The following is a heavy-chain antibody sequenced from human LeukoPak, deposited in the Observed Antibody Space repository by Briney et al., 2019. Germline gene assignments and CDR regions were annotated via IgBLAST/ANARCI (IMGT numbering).Heavy chain of an antibody. CDR1: GFTFNNYA. D-gene: IGHD2-8*01. V-gene: IGHV3-23*01. CDR2: ISGSGGST. Sequence: PGGSLRLSCAASGFTFNNYAMSWVRQAPGKGLEWVSAISGSGGSTYYADSVKGRFTISRDNSKNTLYLQMNSLRAEDTAVYYRAKRTSIIGCHDYWGQGTLVTVSS. J-gene: IGHJ4*02. CDR3: AKRTSIIGCHDY.